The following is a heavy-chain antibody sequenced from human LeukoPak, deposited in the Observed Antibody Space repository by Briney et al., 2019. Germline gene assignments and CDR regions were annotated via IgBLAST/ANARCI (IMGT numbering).Heavy chain of an antibody. Sequence: ASVKVSCKASGYTFTSYYMHWVRQAPGQGLEWVGIINPSGGSTSYAQKFQGRVTMTRDTSTSTVYMELSSLRSEDTAVYYCARVRFGESLGWLQPFGYWGQGTLVTVSS. CDR1: GYTFTSYY. CDR3: ARVRFGESLGWLQPFGY. J-gene: IGHJ4*02. V-gene: IGHV1-46*01. CDR2: INPSGGST. D-gene: IGHD3-10*01.